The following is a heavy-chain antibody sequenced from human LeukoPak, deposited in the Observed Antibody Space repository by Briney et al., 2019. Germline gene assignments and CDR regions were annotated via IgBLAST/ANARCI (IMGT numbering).Heavy chain of an antibody. Sequence: KPGGSLRLSCAPSGFTFSDYYMSWIRQAPGKGLEWVSYISSASSYTNYADSVKGRFTISRDNAKNSLYLQMNSLIAEDTAVYYCAKDLFCTNGGCYGDAFDIWGQGTMVTVSS. CDR1: GFTFSDYY. CDR3: AKDLFCTNGGCYGDAFDI. J-gene: IGHJ3*02. D-gene: IGHD2-8*01. V-gene: IGHV3-11*06. CDR2: ISSASSYT.